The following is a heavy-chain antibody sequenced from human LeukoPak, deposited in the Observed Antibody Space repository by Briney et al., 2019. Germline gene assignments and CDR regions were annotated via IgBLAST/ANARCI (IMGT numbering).Heavy chain of an antibody. D-gene: IGHD3-22*01. CDR3: ARHTDYYDSSGYLGTDYYMDV. CDR2: IYLGDSDT. CDR1: GYSFTSYW. J-gene: IGHJ6*03. V-gene: IGHV5-51*01. Sequence: GESLKISCKGSGYSFTSYWIGWVRQMPGKGLEWMGIIYLGDSDTRYSPSFQGQVTISADKSISTAYLQWSSLKASDTAMYYCARHTDYYDSSGYLGTDYYMDVWGKGTTVTVSS.